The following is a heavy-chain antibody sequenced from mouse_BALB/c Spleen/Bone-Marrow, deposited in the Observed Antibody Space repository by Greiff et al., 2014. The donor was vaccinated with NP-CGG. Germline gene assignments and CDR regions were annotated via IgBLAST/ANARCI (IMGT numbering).Heavy chain of an antibody. CDR3: ARRKNVWFSY. CDR1: GYTFTDYI. Sequence: QVQLQQSGPELVKPGASVKMSCKASGYTFTDYIISWVKQRVGQGLEWIGEIYPGTGSTYYNEKFKGKATLTADKSSNIAYMQLSSLTSVDSAVYCCARRKNVWFSYWGQGTLVTVSA. CDR2: IYPGTGST. V-gene: IGHV1-77*01. J-gene: IGHJ3*01.